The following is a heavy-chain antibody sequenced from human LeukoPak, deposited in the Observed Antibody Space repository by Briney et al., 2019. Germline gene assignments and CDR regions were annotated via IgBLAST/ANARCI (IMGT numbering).Heavy chain of an antibody. CDR3: AREGSSGWYYFDY. J-gene: IGHJ4*02. V-gene: IGHV1-2*02. Sequence: ASVKVSCKASGYTFTGYYMHWVRQAPGQGLEWMGWINPNSGGTNYAQKFQGRVTMTRDTSIRTAYMEMSRMRYDDTAVYYCAREGSSGWYYFDYWGQGTLVTVSS. D-gene: IGHD6-19*01. CDR2: INPNSGGT. CDR1: GYTFTGYY.